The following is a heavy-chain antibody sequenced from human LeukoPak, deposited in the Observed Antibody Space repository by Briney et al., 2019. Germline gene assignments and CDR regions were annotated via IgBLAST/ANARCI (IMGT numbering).Heavy chain of an antibody. Sequence: GGSLRLSCAASGFTFSSYAMSWVRQAPGKGLEGGSAISGSGGSTYYADSVKGRFTISRDNSKNTLYLQMNSLRAEDTAVYYCAKEPIAAAGRWPTDYWGQGTLVTVSS. CDR1: GFTFSSYA. J-gene: IGHJ4*02. D-gene: IGHD6-13*01. V-gene: IGHV3-23*01. CDR3: AKEPIAAAGRWPTDY. CDR2: ISGSGGST.